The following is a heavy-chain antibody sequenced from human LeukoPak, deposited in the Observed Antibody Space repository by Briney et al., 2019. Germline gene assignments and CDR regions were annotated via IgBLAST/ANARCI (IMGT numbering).Heavy chain of an antibody. CDR3: ARGLRSWFDP. CDR1: GGSISSSNW. V-gene: IGHV4-4*02. Sequence: SETLSLTCAVSGGSISSSNWWSWVRQPPGKGLEWIGEIYHSGSTNYNPSLKSRVTISVDTSKNQFSLKLSSVTAADTAVYYCARGLRSWFDPWGQGTLVTVSS. J-gene: IGHJ5*02. CDR2: IYHSGST.